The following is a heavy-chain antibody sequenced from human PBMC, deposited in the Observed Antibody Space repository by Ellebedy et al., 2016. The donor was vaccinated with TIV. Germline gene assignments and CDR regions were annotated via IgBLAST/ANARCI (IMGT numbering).Heavy chain of an antibody. J-gene: IGHJ6*02. D-gene: IGHD2-15*01. V-gene: IGHV3-33*01. CDR3: AREMVAPGPDDYYYGMDV. Sequence: GGSLRLSCASSGFTFMSYGMHWLPPAPGKGLEWVAVVWYDGNYKRVADSVRGRFTISRDNSKSTISLQMNSLRAEDTAIYYCAREMVAPGPDDYYYGMDVWGQGTTVTASS. CDR1: GFTFMSYG. CDR2: VWYDGNYK.